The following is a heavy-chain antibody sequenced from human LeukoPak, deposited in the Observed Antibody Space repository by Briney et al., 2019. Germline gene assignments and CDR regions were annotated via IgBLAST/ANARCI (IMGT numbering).Heavy chain of an antibody. CDR3: ARGDSGWYLGLGFDY. D-gene: IGHD6-19*01. V-gene: IGHV4-38-2*02. CDR1: GYPITNGFY. Sequence: SETLSLTCTVSGYPITNGFYWDWIRQPPGKGLEWIGSIYSSGSTYYNPSLKSRVTISVDTSKNQVSLKLRSVIAADTAVYYCARGDSGWYLGLGFDYWGQGTLVTVSS. J-gene: IGHJ4*02. CDR2: IYSSGST.